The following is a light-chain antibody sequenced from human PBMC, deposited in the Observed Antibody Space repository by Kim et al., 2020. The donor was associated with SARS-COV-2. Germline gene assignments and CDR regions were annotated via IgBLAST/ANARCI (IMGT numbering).Light chain of an antibody. J-gene: IGLJ2*01. CDR3: QARDSSSDHVV. Sequence: SSELTQPPSVSVAPGKTARITCGGNNIGSKSVHWYQQKPGQAPVLVIYYDSDRPSGIPERFSGYNSGNTATLTISRVEAGDEADYYGQARDSSSDHVVFG. V-gene: IGLV3-21*04. CDR1: NIGSKS. CDR2: YDS.